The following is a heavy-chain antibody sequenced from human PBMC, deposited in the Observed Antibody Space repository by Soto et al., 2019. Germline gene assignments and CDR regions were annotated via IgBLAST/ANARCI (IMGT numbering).Heavy chain of an antibody. D-gene: IGHD3-16*01. J-gene: IGHJ6*02. CDR2: MNAKSGDT. CDR1: VYTFSHGA. Sequence: VSLTGSCTASVYTFSHGAVNWLRQASGQGPEWMGWMNAKSGDTFFAQRFQGKFNMTWDTSLSTAYMEVGSLTSDDTAIYYCARGNPFNYAGFDVWGQGATVTVS. CDR3: ARGNPFNYAGFDV. V-gene: IGHV1-8*01.